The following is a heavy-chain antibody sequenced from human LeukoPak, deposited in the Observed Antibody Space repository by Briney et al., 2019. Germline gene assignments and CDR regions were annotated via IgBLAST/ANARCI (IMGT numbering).Heavy chain of an antibody. CDR1: GGSISSYY. CDR2: IYYSGST. J-gene: IGHJ3*02. Sequence: SETLSLTCTVSGGSISSYYWSWIRQPPGKGLEWIGYIYYSGSTNYNPSLKSRVTISVDTSKNQFSLKLSSVTAADTAVYYCASYYGSGSYYLDAFDIWGQGTMVTVPS. V-gene: IGHV4-59*08. D-gene: IGHD3-10*01. CDR3: ASYYGSGSYYLDAFDI.